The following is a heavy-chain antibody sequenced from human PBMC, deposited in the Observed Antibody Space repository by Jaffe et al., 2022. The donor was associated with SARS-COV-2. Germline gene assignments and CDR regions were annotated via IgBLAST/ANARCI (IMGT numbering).Heavy chain of an antibody. CDR1: GFTFANHW. D-gene: IGHD6-25*01. Sequence: EVQLVESGGGLVQPGGSLRLSCAASGFTFANHWMHWVRQAPGRGPVWVSLTNTDGSISTYAESVKGRFTISRDNAKNTLYLQMNSLRAEDTAVYYCARSFGGYYDPWGQGTLVTVSS. CDR3: ARSFGGYYDP. V-gene: IGHV3-74*01. J-gene: IGHJ5*02. CDR2: TNTDGSIS.